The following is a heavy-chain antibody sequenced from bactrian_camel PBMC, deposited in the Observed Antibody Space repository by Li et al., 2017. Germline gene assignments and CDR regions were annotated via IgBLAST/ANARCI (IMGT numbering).Heavy chain of an antibody. D-gene: IGHD1*01. Sequence: HVQLVESGGGSVEAGGSLTLTCVASGYTYNGYCMDWVRQAPGKQLEFVSRIRPDGSTSYADSVRGRFTVSKDKAGGTVYLQLNSLKPDDTAMYYCAAGPWLTYTTCQHWPETSGERVGYWGQGTQVTVS. V-gene: IGHV3S1*01. CDR1: GYTYNGYC. J-gene: IGHJ6*01. CDR3: AAGPWLTYTTCQHWPETSGERVGY. CDR2: IRPDGST.